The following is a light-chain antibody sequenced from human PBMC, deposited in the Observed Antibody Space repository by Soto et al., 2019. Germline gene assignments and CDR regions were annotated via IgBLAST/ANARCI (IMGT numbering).Light chain of an antibody. J-gene: IGKJ5*01. Sequence: EIVLTQSPATLSLFPGERTTLSRTARQSVSSSYLAWYQQKSGQAPRLLIYDASNGATGIPARFSGSGSGTDLTLTISSLEPEDFAVYYCQQRSNWPRITFGQGTRLEIK. CDR2: DAS. CDR1: QSVSSSY. CDR3: QQRSNWPRIT. V-gene: IGKV3-11*01.